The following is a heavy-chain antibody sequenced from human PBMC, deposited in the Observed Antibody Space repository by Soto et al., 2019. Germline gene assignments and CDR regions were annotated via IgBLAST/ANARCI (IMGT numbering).Heavy chain of an antibody. J-gene: IGHJ5*02. Sequence: GASVKVSCKASGFTFTSSAVQWVRQARGQRLEWIGWIVVGSGNTNYAQKFQERVTITRDMSTSTAYMELSSLRSEDTAVYYCAAQPYCSSTSCFRSWFDPWGQGTLVTVSS. CDR2: IVVGSGNT. CDR3: AAQPYCSSTSCFRSWFDP. CDR1: GFTFTSSA. V-gene: IGHV1-58*01. D-gene: IGHD2-2*01.